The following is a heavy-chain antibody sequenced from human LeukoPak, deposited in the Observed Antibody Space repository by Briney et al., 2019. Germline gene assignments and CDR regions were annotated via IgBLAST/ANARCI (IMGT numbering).Heavy chain of an antibody. Sequence: SETLSLTCTVSGGSISSYYWSWIRQPAGKGLEWIGRIYTSGSTNYNPSLKSRVTMSVDTSKNQFSLKLSSVTAADTAVYYCAGYSGSYYRYYYYMDVWGKGTTVTVSS. J-gene: IGHJ6*03. CDR1: GGSISSYY. V-gene: IGHV4-4*07. D-gene: IGHD1-26*01. CDR3: AGYSGSYYRYYYYMDV. CDR2: IYTSGST.